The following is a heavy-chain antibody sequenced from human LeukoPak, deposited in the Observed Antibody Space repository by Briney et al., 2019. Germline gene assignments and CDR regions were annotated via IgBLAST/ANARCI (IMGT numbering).Heavy chain of an antibody. CDR1: GGSISSYY. CDR3: ARQYRQQLVQEYYFDY. Sequence: SETLSLTCTVSGGSISSYYWSWIRQPPGKGLEWIGYIYTSGSTNYNPSLKSRVTMSVDTSKNQFSLKLSSVTAADTAVYYCARQYRQQLVQEYYFDYWGQGTLVTVSS. J-gene: IGHJ4*02. V-gene: IGHV4-4*09. CDR2: IYTSGST. D-gene: IGHD6-13*01.